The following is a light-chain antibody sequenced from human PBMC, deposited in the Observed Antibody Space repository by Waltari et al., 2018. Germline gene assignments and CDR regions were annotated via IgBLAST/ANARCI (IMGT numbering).Light chain of an antibody. V-gene: IGKV3-11*01. CDR2: DAS. CDR3: QQRSNWPPYT. Sequence: IVLTQSPATLSLSPGERATLSCGASQSVTTSLAWYQQKPGQAPRLLIYDASNRATGIPGRFSGSRSGTDFTLTISSLEPEDFAVYYCQQRSNWPPYTFGQGTKLEIK. CDR1: QSVTTS. J-gene: IGKJ2*01.